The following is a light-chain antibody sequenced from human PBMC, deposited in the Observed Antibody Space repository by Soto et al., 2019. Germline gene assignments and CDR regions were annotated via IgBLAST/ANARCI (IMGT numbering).Light chain of an antibody. Sequence: LAQPRAGAGFPGESVTISCTGTSSDVGGYNYVSWYQQHPGKAPKLMIYEVSKRPSGVPDRFSGSKSGNTASLTVSGLQAEDEADYYCSSYAGSNNYDFGTGSKVTVL. CDR2: EVS. CDR1: SSDVGGYNY. J-gene: IGLJ1*01. V-gene: IGLV2-8*01. CDR3: SSYAGSNNYD.